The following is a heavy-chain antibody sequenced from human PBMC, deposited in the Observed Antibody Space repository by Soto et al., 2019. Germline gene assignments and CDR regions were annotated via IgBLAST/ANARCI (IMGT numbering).Heavy chain of an antibody. Sequence: EVHLLESGGGLVQPGESLRLSCGASGFTFSSCVMSWVRQAPGKGLEWVSCITDSGTGTYYADSVKGRFTISRDNSKNTMYLKMNTRRAEDTGVYYGEKGLINGGWYAAAWGQGTLVPVSS. CDR3: EKGLINGGWYAAA. J-gene: IGHJ5*02. CDR1: GFTFSSCV. D-gene: IGHD2-15*01. V-gene: IGHV3-23*01. CDR2: ITDSGTGT.